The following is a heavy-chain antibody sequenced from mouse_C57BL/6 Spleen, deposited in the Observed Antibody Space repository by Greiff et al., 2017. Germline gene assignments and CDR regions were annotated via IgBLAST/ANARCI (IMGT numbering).Heavy chain of an antibody. CDR2: IYPGDGDT. J-gene: IGHJ4*01. Sequence: VQLVESGAELVKPGASVKISCKASGYAFSSYGMNWVKQRPGKGLEWIGLIYPGDGDTTYNGKFKGKATLTADKSSSTAYMQLTSLTSADSAVXLCARRGGSSGYGAVDYWGQGTSVTVSS. CDR3: ARRGGSSGYGAVDY. V-gene: IGHV1-80*01. CDR1: GYAFSSYG. D-gene: IGHD3-2*02.